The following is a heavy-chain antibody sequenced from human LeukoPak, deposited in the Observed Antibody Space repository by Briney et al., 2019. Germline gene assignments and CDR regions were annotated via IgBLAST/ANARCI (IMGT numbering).Heavy chain of an antibody. D-gene: IGHD3-3*02. CDR1: GFTFSSYD. J-gene: IGHJ4*01. CDR3: TKDVLAGGLDY. V-gene: IGHV3-13*01. CDR2: IGTAGDT. Sequence: TGGFLRLSCAASGFTFSSYDMHWVRQATGKGLEWVSAIGTAGDTYYPGSVKGRFTISRDNAKNSLYLQMNSLRVEDTALYYRTKDVLAGGLDYWGPGTLVTVSS.